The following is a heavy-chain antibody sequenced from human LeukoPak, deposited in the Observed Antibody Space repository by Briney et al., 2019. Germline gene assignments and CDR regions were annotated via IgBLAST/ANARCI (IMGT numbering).Heavy chain of an antibody. J-gene: IGHJ4*02. V-gene: IGHV4-38-2*02. Sequence: SETLSLTCTVSGYSISSGYYWGWIRQPPGKGLEWIGSIYHSGSTYYNPSLKSRVTISVDTSKNQFSLKLSSVTAADTAVYYCARRLLWFGELHYFDYWGQGTLVTVSS. CDR3: ARRLLWFGELHYFDY. D-gene: IGHD3-10*01. CDR1: GYSISSGYY. CDR2: IYHSGST.